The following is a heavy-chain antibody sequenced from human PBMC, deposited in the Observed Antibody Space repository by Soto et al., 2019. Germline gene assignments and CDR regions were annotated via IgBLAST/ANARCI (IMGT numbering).Heavy chain of an antibody. V-gene: IGHV1-18*01. Sequence: QVQLVQSGAEVKKPGASVRVSCRASGYTFPTYGIAWVRQAPGQGLEWMGWISVYNGFTHYAQKFRGIVTVTAETSTSTVYMELRSLTSDDTAVYYCAREFEGQSSSWPFDYWGQGTLVTVSS. CDR2: ISVYNGFT. D-gene: IGHD6-13*01. CDR1: GYTFPTYG. CDR3: AREFEGQSSSWPFDY. J-gene: IGHJ4*02.